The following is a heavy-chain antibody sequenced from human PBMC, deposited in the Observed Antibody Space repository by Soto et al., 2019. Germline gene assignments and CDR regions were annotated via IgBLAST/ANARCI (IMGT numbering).Heavy chain of an antibody. Sequence: QLQLQESGPGLVKPSETLSLTCTVSGGSISSSSYYWGWIRQPPGKGLEWIGSIYYSGSTYYNPSLQSRVTISVDTSKNQFSLKLSSVTAADTAVYYCARRNRRFLDENWFDPWGQGTLVTVSS. CDR1: GGSISSSSYY. J-gene: IGHJ5*02. V-gene: IGHV4-39*01. CDR2: IYYSGST. D-gene: IGHD3-3*01. CDR3: ARRNRRFLDENWFDP.